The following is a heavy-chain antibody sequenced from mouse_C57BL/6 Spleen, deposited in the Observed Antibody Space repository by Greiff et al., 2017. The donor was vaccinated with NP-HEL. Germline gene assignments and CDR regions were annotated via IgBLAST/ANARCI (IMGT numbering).Heavy chain of an antibody. Sequence: EVKLVESEGGLVQPGSSMKLSCTASGFTFSDYYMAWVRQVPEKGLEWVANINYDGSSTYYLDSLKSRFIISRDNAKNILYLQMSSLKSEDTATYYCEREDYDYDVRYFDVWGTGTTVTVSS. D-gene: IGHD2-4*01. J-gene: IGHJ1*03. CDR1: GFTFSDYY. V-gene: IGHV5-16*01. CDR3: EREDYDYDVRYFDV. CDR2: INYDGSST.